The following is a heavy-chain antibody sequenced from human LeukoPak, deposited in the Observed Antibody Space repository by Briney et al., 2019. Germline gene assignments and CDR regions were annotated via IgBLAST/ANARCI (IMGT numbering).Heavy chain of an antibody. D-gene: IGHD5-18*01. CDR1: GYTFTSYD. J-gene: IGHJ6*02. CDR3: ARGRLRGYSYGSDYYYYGMDV. Sequence: ASVKVSCKASGYTFTSYDINWVRQATGQGLEWMGWMNPNSGNTGYAQKFQGRVTMTRNTSISTAYMELSSLRSEDTAVYYCARGRLRGYSYGSDYYYYGMDVWGQGTTVTVSS. V-gene: IGHV1-8*01. CDR2: MNPNSGNT.